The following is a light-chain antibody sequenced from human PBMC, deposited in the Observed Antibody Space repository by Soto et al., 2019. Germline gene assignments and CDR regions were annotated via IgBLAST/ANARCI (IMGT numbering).Light chain of an antibody. V-gene: IGLV2-14*01. CDR1: SGGVGDFDY. CDR2: EVS. CDR3: HSHTTTNSLV. Sequence: QSVLTQPASVSGSPGQSITISCTATSGGVGDFDYVSWYQQHPGEAPKIIIYEVSHRPSGVSDRFSGSKSGDTASLTISGLQADDEASYYCHSHTTTNSLVFGTGTKVTVL. J-gene: IGLJ1*01.